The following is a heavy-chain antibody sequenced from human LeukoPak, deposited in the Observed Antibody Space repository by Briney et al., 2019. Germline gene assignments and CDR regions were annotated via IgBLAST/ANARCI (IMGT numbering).Heavy chain of an antibody. CDR2: IIPIPGIA. V-gene: IGHV1-69*04. D-gene: IGHD6-19*01. J-gene: IGHJ6*02. CDR3: ARDLMYSSGWFNPYYGMDV. Sequence: SVKVSCKASGGTFSSYAISWVRQAPGQGLEWMGRIIPIPGIANYAQKFQGRVTITADKSTSTAYMELSSLRSEDTAVYYCARDLMYSSGWFNPYYGMDVWGQGTTVTVSS. CDR1: GGTFSSYA.